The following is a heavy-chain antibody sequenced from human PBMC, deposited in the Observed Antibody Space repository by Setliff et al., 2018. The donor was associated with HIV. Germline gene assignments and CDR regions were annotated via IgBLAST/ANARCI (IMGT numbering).Heavy chain of an antibody. V-gene: IGHV4-39*01. Sequence: SEILSLTCTVSGGSISGSSYFLAWIRQPPGGGLEWIGSISYSGSTSYNPSLESRVTMSVDTSKNQFSLRLSSVTAADTAVYYCARHPRGSIAAAASSFDYWGQGTLVTVSS. D-gene: IGHD6-13*01. J-gene: IGHJ4*02. CDR3: ARHPRGSIAAAASSFDY. CDR1: GGSISGSSYF. CDR2: ISYSGST.